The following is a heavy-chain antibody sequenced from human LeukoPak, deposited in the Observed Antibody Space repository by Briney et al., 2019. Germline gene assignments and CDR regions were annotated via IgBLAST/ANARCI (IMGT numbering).Heavy chain of an antibody. CDR2: ISYDGSNK. J-gene: IGHJ6*02. V-gene: IGHV3-30-3*01. CDR3: ASQGGLLWFGELSGGMDV. Sequence: GGSLRLSSAASGFTFSSYAMNWVRQAPGKGLEWVAFISYDGSNKYYADSVKGRFTISRDNSKNTLYLQMNSLRAEDTAVYYCASQGGLLWFGELSGGMDVWGQGTTVTVSS. CDR1: GFTFSSYA. D-gene: IGHD3-10*01.